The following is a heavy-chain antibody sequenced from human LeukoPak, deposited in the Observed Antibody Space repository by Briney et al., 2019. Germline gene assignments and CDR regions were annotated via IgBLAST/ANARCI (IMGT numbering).Heavy chain of an antibody. V-gene: IGHV4-59*12. CDR1: GGSISSYF. D-gene: IGHD4-17*01. Sequence: SETLSLTCTVSGGSISSYFWSWIRQPPGKGLEWIGYIHYSGDTNYNSSLKNRVTISLDASKNQFSLGLSSVTAADTAVYYCARETYGTYFDYWGQGILVTVSS. CDR2: IHYSGDT. CDR3: ARETYGTYFDY. J-gene: IGHJ4*02.